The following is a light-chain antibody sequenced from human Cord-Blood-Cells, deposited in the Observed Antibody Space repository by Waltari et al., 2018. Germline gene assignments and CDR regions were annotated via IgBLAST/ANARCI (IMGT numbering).Light chain of an antibody. Sequence: QSALTQPPSASGSPGQSVTISCTGTSSDVGGYNYVSWYQQHPGKAPKLMIYEVSKRPPGGPDRFSGSKSGNTASLTVSGLQAEDEADYYCSSYAGSNNLYVFGTGTKVTVL. CDR1: SSDVGGYNY. CDR2: EVS. V-gene: IGLV2-8*01. CDR3: SSYAGSNNLYV. J-gene: IGLJ1*01.